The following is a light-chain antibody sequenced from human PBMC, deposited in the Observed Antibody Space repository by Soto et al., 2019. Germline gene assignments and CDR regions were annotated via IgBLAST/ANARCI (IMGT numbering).Light chain of an antibody. V-gene: IGLV3-21*04. CDR3: QVCDSSSDHQEV. CDR1: NIGSKS. J-gene: IGLJ2*01. CDR2: YDS. Sequence: SYELTQPPSVSVAPGKTARITCGGNNIGSKSVHWYQQKPGQAPVLVIYYDSDRPSGIPERFSGSNSGNTATLTISRVEAVDEADYYCQVCDSSSDHQEVFGGGTQLTVL.